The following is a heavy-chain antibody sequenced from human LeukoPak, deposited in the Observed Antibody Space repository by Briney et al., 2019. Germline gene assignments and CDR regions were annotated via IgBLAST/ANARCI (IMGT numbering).Heavy chain of an antibody. V-gene: IGHV3-21*01. CDR2: ISSSSSYI. Sequence: GGSLRLSRAASGFTFSSYAMSWVRQAPGKGLEWVSSISSSSSYIYYADSVKGRFTISRDNAKNSLYLQMNSLRAEDTAVYYCARGGWNWNEGYWGQGTLVTVSS. CDR1: GFTFSSYA. D-gene: IGHD1-1*01. CDR3: ARGGWNWNEGY. J-gene: IGHJ4*02.